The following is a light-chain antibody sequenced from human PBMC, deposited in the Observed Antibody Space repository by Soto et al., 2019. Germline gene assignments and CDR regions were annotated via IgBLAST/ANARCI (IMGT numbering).Light chain of an antibody. V-gene: IGKV1-5*03. J-gene: IGKJ4*01. Sequence: DIQMTQSPSTMSASVGDRVTITCRASQSIDSWLAWYQQKPGKAPKFLMYKASNLESGVPSRFSGSGSETEFTLTISSLQPEDFATYYCQQANTFPLTFGGGTKVDIK. CDR3: QQANTFPLT. CDR2: KAS. CDR1: QSIDSW.